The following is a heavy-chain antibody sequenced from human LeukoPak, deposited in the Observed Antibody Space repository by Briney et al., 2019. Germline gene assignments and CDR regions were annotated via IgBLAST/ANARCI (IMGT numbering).Heavy chain of an antibody. Sequence: SGGSLRLSCAASGFTFSSYSMNWVRQAPGKGLEWVSSISSSSSYIYYADSVKGRFTISRDNAKNSLYLQMNSLRAEDTAVYYCARATMVRGVYLVSFDYWGQGTLVTVSS. CDR1: GFTFSSYS. V-gene: IGHV3-21*01. CDR3: ARATMVRGVYLVSFDY. D-gene: IGHD3-10*01. CDR2: ISSSSSYI. J-gene: IGHJ4*02.